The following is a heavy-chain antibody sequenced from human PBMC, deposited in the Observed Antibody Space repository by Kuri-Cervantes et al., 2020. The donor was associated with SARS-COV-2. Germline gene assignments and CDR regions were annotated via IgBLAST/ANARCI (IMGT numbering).Heavy chain of an antibody. V-gene: IGHV3-53*01. CDR3: ASQQLPLFDY. CDR1: GFTVSSNY. D-gene: IGHD6-13*01. Sequence: GESLKISCAASGFTVSSNYMSWVRQAPGKGLEWVSVIYSGGTIYYADSVKGRFTISRDNAKNSLYLQMDSLRDEDTAVYYCASQQLPLFDYWGQGTLVTVSS. CDR2: IYSGGTI. J-gene: IGHJ4*02.